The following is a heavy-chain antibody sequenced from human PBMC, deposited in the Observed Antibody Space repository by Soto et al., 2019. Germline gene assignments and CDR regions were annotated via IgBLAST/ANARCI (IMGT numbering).Heavy chain of an antibody. J-gene: IGHJ6*02. D-gene: IGHD3-9*01. CDR3: ARGAIYPLYGMDV. CDR2: IWYDGSNK. V-gene: IGHV3-33*01. Sequence: QVQLVESGGGVVQPGRSLRLSCAASGFTFSSYGMHWVRQAPGKGLEWVAVIWYDGSNKYYADSVKGRFTISRDNSKNTLHLQMNSLRAEDTAVYYCARGAIYPLYGMDVWGQGTTVTVSS. CDR1: GFTFSSYG.